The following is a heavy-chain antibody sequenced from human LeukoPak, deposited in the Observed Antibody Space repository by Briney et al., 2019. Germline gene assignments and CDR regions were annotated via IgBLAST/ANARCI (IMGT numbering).Heavy chain of an antibody. V-gene: IGHV3-23*01. CDR1: GFTFSIYV. J-gene: IGHJ3*02. CDR2: ISVVGGST. CDR3: ARDYIGDGVVVADQHDAFDI. Sequence: VGSLRLSCAASGFTFSIYVMSWVRQAPRKGLEWGSAISVVGGSTYYADSVKGRFTIFRDNAKTSLYLQMTRLRAEDTAVYYCARDYIGDGVVVADQHDAFDIWGQGTMVTVSS. D-gene: IGHD2-15*01.